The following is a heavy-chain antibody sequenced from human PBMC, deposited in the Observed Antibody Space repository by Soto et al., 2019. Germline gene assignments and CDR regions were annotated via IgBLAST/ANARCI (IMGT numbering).Heavy chain of an antibody. CDR1: GFTVSSNY. D-gene: IGHD3-10*01. V-gene: IGHV3-53*01. Sequence: PGGSLRLSCAASGFTVSSNYMSWVRQAPGKGLEWVSVIYSGGSTYYADSVKGRFTISRDNSKNTLYLQMNSLRAEDTALYYCARDRGVSPPNYYYYGMDVWGQGTTVTVSS. CDR2: IYSGGST. CDR3: ARDRGVSPPNYYYYGMDV. J-gene: IGHJ6*02.